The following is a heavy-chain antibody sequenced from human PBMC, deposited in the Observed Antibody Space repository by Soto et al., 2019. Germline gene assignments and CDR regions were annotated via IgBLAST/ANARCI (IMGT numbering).Heavy chain of an antibody. V-gene: IGHV1-18*01. D-gene: IGHD3-3*01. CDR3: ARDPDFWSGSLDY. Sequence: QVLLVQSGGEVREPGASVKVSCRASAYTFTSYGISWVRRAPGQRLEWMGWINPYNGNRNYAQKLQGRITMTKDTSTSTAYMELRNVRSDDTALYYCARDPDFWSGSLDYWGQGTLLTVSS. J-gene: IGHJ4*02. CDR1: AYTFTSYG. CDR2: INPYNGNR.